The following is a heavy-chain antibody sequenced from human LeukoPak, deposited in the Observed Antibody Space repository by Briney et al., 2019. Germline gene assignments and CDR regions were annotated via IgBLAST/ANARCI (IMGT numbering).Heavy chain of an antibody. D-gene: IGHD3-16*01. J-gene: IGHJ6*03. Sequence: SETLSLTCTVSGGSIRTYYWSWIRQPPGKGLEWIGFIYYSGSTNYNPSLKSRVTISVDTSKNQLSLKLSSVTAADTAVYYCARDRRMLMRDSRSDYYYYMDVWGKGTTVTISS. CDR3: ARDRRMLMRDSRSDYYYYMDV. CDR1: GGSIRTYY. V-gene: IGHV4-59*01. CDR2: IYYSGST.